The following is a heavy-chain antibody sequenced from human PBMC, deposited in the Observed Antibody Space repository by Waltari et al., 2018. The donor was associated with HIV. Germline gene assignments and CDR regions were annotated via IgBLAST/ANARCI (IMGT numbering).Heavy chain of an antibody. Sequence: EVQLVESGGGLVKPGGSLRLSCAAAGFTFNNAGMGWVRQAPGKGLEWVARIKSKTAGGTTDYAAPVKGRFTISRDDSKNTLSLQMNSLKIEDTAVYYCTTDRGIAIRPLFDSWGQGTLVTVSS. CDR1: GFTFNNAG. CDR3: TTDRGIAIRPLFDS. CDR2: IKSKTAGGTT. J-gene: IGHJ4*02. D-gene: IGHD6-13*01. V-gene: IGHV3-15*01.